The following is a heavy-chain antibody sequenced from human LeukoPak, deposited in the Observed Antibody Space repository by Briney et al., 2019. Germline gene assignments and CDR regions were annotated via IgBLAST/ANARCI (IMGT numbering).Heavy chain of an antibody. Sequence: GVSLRLSCAASGFTFSSYGMHWVRQAPGKGLEWVAVISYDGSNKYYADSVKGRFTISRDNSKNALYLQMNSLRAEDTAVYYCAKDLYCSSTSCYDPYYYYYGMDVWGQGTTVTVSS. D-gene: IGHD2-2*01. CDR3: AKDLYCSSTSCYDPYYYYYGMDV. CDR2: ISYDGSNK. CDR1: GFTFSSYG. V-gene: IGHV3-30*18. J-gene: IGHJ6*02.